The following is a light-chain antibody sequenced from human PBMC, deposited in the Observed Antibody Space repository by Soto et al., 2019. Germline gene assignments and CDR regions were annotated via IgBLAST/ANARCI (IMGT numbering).Light chain of an antibody. CDR3: VTWDTGLVWV. Sequence: QSVLTQPPSVSAAPGQRVSISCSGSSSSIGTHYVAWYQQVPGTPPKLLIYDNNKRPSGTPDRFSGSKSGTSATLGITGLQTGYEADYYCVTWDTGLVWVFGGGTKVTVL. CDR1: SSSIGTHY. J-gene: IGLJ3*02. CDR2: DNN. V-gene: IGLV1-51*01.